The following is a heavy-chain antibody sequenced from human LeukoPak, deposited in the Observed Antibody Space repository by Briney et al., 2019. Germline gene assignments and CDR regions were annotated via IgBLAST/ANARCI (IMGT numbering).Heavy chain of an antibody. CDR1: GFTFSDYY. CDR2: ISSSGSTI. D-gene: IGHD1-26*01. CDR3: ARVEWELLWGVGYFDY. V-gene: IGHV3-11*01. J-gene: IGHJ4*02. Sequence: PGGSLRLSCAASGFTFSDYYMSWIRQAPGKGLEWVSYISSSGSTIYYADSVKGRFTISMDNAKNSLYLQMNSLRAEDTAVYYGARVEWELLWGVGYFDYWGQGTLVTVSS.